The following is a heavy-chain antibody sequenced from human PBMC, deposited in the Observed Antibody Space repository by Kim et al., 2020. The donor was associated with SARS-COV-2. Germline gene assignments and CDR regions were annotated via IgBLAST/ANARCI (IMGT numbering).Heavy chain of an antibody. CDR2: IYTSGST. V-gene: IGHV4-61*02. CDR3: ARVLNDYGAFYGMDV. J-gene: IGHJ6*02. D-gene: IGHD4-17*01. CDR1: GGSISSGSYY. Sequence: SETLSLTCTVSGGSISSGSYYWSWIRQPAGKGLEWIGRIYTSGSTNYNPSLKSRVTISVDTSKNQFSLKLSSVTAADTAVYYCARVLNDYGAFYGMDVWGQGTTVTVSS.